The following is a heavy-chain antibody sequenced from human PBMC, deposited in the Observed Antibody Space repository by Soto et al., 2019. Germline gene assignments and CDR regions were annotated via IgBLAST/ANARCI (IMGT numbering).Heavy chain of an antibody. Sequence: EVQLVESGGGLVQPGGSLRLSCAASGFTFSSYAMHWVRQAPGKGLEYVSAISSNGGSTYYANSVKGRFTISRDNSKNTLYLQMGSLRAEDMAVYYCARDNGYTPEYFQHWGQGTLVTVSS. D-gene: IGHD5-12*01. V-gene: IGHV3-64*01. J-gene: IGHJ1*01. CDR2: ISSNGGST. CDR3: ARDNGYTPEYFQH. CDR1: GFTFSSYA.